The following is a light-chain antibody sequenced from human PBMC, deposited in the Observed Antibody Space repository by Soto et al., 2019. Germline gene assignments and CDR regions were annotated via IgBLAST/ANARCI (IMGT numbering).Light chain of an antibody. CDR1: SSDVGGYNY. CDR3: SSYRASSTTHYV. J-gene: IGLJ1*01. CDR2: DVS. Sequence: QSVLTQPASLSGSPGQSITISCTGTSSDVGGYNYVSWYQQHPGKAPKLMLYDVSNRPSGVSNRFSGSKSGNTASLTISGLQAEDEADYYCSSYRASSTTHYVFGTGTKVTVL. V-gene: IGLV2-14*03.